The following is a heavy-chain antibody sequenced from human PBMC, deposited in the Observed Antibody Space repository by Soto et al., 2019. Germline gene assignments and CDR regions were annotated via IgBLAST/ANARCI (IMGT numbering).Heavy chain of an antibody. V-gene: IGHV1-69*13. CDR3: ARYIAAAGYYYYMDV. D-gene: IGHD6-13*01. Sequence: ASVKVSYKASGGTFSSYAISWVRQAPGQGLEWMGGIIPIFGTANYAQKFQGRVTITADESTSTAYMELSSLRSEDTAVYYCARYIAAAGYYYYMDVWGKGTTVTVSS. CDR2: IIPIFGTA. J-gene: IGHJ6*03. CDR1: GGTFSSYA.